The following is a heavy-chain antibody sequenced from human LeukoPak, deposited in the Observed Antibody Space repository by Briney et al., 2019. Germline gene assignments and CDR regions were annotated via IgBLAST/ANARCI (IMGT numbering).Heavy chain of an antibody. CDR3: ARGVYYYGSGSYRNVLWWFDP. D-gene: IGHD3-10*01. Sequence: SQTLSLTCAVSGGSISSGGYSWSWIRQPPGKGLEWIGYIYHSGSTSYNPSLKSRVTISIDTSKNQFSLKLSSVTAADTAVYFCARGVYYYGSGSYRNVLWWFDPWGQGTLVTVSS. CDR2: IYHSGST. V-gene: IGHV4-30-2*01. CDR1: GGSISSGGYS. J-gene: IGHJ5*02.